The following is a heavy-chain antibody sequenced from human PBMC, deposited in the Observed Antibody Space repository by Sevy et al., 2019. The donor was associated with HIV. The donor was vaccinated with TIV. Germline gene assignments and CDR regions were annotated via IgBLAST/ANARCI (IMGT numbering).Heavy chain of an antibody. CDR3: ARDLWSSTSSGAFSRGMDV. D-gene: IGHD3-10*01. Sequence: GGSLRLSCAASGFTFSNYAMHWVRQAPGKGLEWVAVISYHGSKKYYADSVKGRFTIFRDNSENTLYLQMYSLRAEDTAVYFCARDLWSSTSSGAFSRGMDVWGQGTTVTVSS. V-gene: IGHV3-30-3*01. CDR1: GFTFSNYA. J-gene: IGHJ6*02. CDR2: ISYHGSKK.